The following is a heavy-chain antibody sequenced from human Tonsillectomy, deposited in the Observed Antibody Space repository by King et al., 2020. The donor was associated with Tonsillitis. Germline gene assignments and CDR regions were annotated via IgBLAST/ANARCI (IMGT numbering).Heavy chain of an antibody. Sequence: VQLVQSGAEVKKPGESLKISCKGSGYSFTSYWIVWVRQMPGKGLEWMGIIYPGDSDTRYSPSFQGQVTISDDKAISTAYLQWSSLKASDTAMYYCARLGPYLGATRPFDYWGQGTLVTVSS. CDR1: GYSFTSYW. D-gene: IGHD1-26*01. CDR3: ARLGPYLGATRPFDY. CDR2: IYPGDSDT. V-gene: IGHV5-51*01. J-gene: IGHJ4*02.